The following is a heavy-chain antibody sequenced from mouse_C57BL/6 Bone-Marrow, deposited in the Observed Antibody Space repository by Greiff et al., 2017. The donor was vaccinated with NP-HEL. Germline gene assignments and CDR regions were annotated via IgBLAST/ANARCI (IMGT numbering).Heavy chain of an antibody. CDR1: GYAFSSYW. Sequence: VQRVESGAELVKPGASVKISCKASGYAFSSYWMNWVKQRPGKGLEWIGQIYPGDGDTNYNGKFKGKATLTADKSSSTAYMQLSSLTSEDSAVYFCARGRGYDDGSFAYWGQGTLVTVSA. D-gene: IGHD2-3*01. CDR3: ARGRGYDDGSFAY. V-gene: IGHV1-80*01. J-gene: IGHJ3*01. CDR2: IYPGDGDT.